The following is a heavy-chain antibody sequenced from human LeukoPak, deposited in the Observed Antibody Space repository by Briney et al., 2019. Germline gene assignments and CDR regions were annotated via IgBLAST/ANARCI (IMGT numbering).Heavy chain of an antibody. V-gene: IGHV3-23*01. CDR3: AKTKYFDWLSWFDP. CDR2: ISDSGGST. D-gene: IGHD3-9*01. CDR1: GFTFSSYA. J-gene: IGHJ5*02. Sequence: GGSLRLSCAASGFTFSSYAMSWVRQAPGKGLEWVSYISDSGGSTIYADSVKGRFTISRDNSKNTLYLQMNSLRAEDTAVYYCAKTKYFDWLSWFDPWGQGTLVTVSS.